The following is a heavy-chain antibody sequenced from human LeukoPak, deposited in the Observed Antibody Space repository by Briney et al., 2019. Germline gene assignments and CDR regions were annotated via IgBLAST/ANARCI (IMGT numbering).Heavy chain of an antibody. J-gene: IGHJ4*02. V-gene: IGHV1-2*02. CDR1: GYTFTGYY. D-gene: IGHD2-2*01. CDR2: INPNSGGT. CDR3: ARDICGGSTSCYLFDY. Sequence: ASVKVSCKASGYTFTGYYMHWVRQAPGQGLEWMGWINPNSGGTNYAQKFQGRVTMTRDTSISTAYMELSRLRSDDTAVYYCARDICGGSTSCYLFDYWGQGTLVTVSS.